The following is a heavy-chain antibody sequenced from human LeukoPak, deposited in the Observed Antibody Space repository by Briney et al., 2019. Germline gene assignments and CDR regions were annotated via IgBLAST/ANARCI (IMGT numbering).Heavy chain of an antibody. V-gene: IGHV3-30*03. CDR1: GFTFSSYG. CDR3: ARVELYASGWYGSVDY. D-gene: IGHD6-19*01. J-gene: IGHJ4*02. Sequence: GGSLRLSCVAPGFTFSSYGMHWVRQAPGKGLEWVAVISYDGTNKYYADSVRGRFTISRDNSKNTLYLQMDSLRTEDTAVYYCARVELYASGWYGSVDYWGQGTLVAVSS. CDR2: ISYDGTNK.